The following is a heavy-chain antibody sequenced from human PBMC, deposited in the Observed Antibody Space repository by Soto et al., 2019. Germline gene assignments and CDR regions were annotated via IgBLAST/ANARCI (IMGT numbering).Heavy chain of an antibody. Sequence: QVQLVQSGAEVKKPGASVKVSCKASGYTFTSYGISLVRQAPGQALEWMGWISAYNGNTNYAQKLQGRVTITPDTSTSTAYMGLRSLRADDTDVYYCARESPRITMVRGGDYWGQLTLVTVSS. V-gene: IGHV1-18*01. CDR1: GYTFTSYG. CDR2: ISAYNGNT. J-gene: IGHJ4*02. CDR3: ARESPRITMVRGGDY. D-gene: IGHD3-10*01.